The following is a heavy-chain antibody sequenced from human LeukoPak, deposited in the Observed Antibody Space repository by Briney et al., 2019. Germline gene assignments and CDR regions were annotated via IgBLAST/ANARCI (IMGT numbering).Heavy chain of an antibody. D-gene: IGHD1-26*01. Sequence: PSETLSLTCTVSGGSISSSSYYWGWIRQPPGKGLEWIGSIYYSGSTYYNPSLESRVTISVDTSKNQFSLKLSSVTAADTAVYYCARIFGTYQYYFDYWGQGTLVTVSS. CDR3: ARIFGTYQYYFDY. CDR2: IYYSGST. J-gene: IGHJ4*02. V-gene: IGHV4-39*07. CDR1: GGSISSSSYY.